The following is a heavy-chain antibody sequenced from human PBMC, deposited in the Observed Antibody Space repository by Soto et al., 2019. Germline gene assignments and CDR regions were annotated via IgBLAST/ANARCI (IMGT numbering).Heavy chain of an antibody. V-gene: IGHV3-23*01. CDR3: AKDLNDYGALWDHTNVYYYYGMDV. J-gene: IGHJ6*02. Sequence: PGGSLRLSCAASGFTFSTYAMGWVRQAPGKGLEWVSGLCVSGDKTYYADSVKGRFTISRDNTKNTLYLQMNSLRAEDTAVYYCAKDLNDYGALWDHTNVYYYYGMDVWGQGTTVTVSS. CDR2: LCVSGDKT. D-gene: IGHD4-17*01. CDR1: GFTFSTYA.